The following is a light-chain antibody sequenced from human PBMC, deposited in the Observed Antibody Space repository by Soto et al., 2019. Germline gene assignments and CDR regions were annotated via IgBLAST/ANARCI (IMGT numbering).Light chain of an antibody. CDR1: SSNIGKNY. V-gene: IGLV1-51*02. CDR2: END. CDR3: GTWDSSLSAGV. J-gene: IGLJ1*01. Sequence: QSVLTQPPSVSAAPGQKVTISCSGSSSNIGKNYESWYQQLPGTAPKLLIYENDKRPSGIPDRFSGSKTGTSATLGITGLQTGDEADYHCGTWDSSLSAGVFGTGTKLTVL.